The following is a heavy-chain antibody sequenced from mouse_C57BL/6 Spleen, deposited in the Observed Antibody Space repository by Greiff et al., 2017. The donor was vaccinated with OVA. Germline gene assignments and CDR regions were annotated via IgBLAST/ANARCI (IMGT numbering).Heavy chain of an antibody. CDR2: IDPSDSYT. V-gene: IGHV1-69*01. D-gene: IGHD1-1*01. CDR3: ARPYYYGSSKAMDY. CDR1: GYTFTSYW. J-gene: IGHJ4*01. Sequence: QVQLQQSGAELVMPGASVKLSCKASGYTFTSYWMHWVKQRPGQGLEWIGEIDPSDSYTNYNQKFKGKSTLTVDKSSSTAYMQLSSLTSEDAAVYYCARPYYYGSSKAMDYWGQGTSVTVSA.